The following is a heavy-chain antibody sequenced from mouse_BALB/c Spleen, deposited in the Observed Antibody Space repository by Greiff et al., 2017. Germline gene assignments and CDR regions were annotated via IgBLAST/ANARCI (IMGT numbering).Heavy chain of an antibody. CDR1: GYTFTSYW. CDR3: ARSFSLRDYAMDY. Sequence: VQLQQSGAELAKPGASVKMSCKASGYTFTSYWMHWVKQRPGQGLEWIGYINPSTGYTEYNQKFKDKATLTADKSSSTAYMQLSSLTSEDSAVYYCARSFSLRDYAMDYWGQGTSVTVSS. D-gene: IGHD1-1*01. V-gene: IGHV1-7*01. CDR2: INPSTGYT. J-gene: IGHJ4*01.